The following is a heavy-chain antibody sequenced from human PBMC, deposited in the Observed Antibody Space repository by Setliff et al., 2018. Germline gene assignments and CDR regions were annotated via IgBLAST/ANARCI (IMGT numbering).Heavy chain of an antibody. CDR1: GYTFTSYY. V-gene: IGHV1-46*01. CDR3: NYNFWSGYYLDY. CDR2: INPSGGST. J-gene: IGHJ4*02. Sequence: ASVKVSCKASGYTFTSYYMHWVRQAPGQGLEWMGIINPSGGSTSYAQKFQGRVTMTRDTSTSTAYMELSSLRSEDTAVYYCNYNFWSGYYLDYWGQGTLVTVSS. D-gene: IGHD3-3*01.